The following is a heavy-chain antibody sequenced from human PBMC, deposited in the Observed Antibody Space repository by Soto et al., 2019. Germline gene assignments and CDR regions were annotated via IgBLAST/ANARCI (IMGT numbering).Heavy chain of an antibody. D-gene: IGHD2-15*01. CDR2: ISGSGGST. V-gene: IGHV3-23*01. Sequence: EVQLLESGGGLVQPGGSLRLSCAASGFTFSSYAMSWVRQAPGKGLEWVSGISGSGGSTYYADSVKGRFTISRDNSKNTLFLQMNSLRAEDTAVYYCAKCTRGGGSTPVDYWGQGTLVSVSS. J-gene: IGHJ4*02. CDR1: GFTFSSYA. CDR3: AKCTRGGGSTPVDY.